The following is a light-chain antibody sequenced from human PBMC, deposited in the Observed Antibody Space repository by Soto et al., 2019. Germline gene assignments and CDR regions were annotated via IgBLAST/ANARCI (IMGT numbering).Light chain of an antibody. Sequence: QSALTQPASVSGSPGQSITISCTGTSFDVGGNNYVSWYQQHPGKAPKLVIFEGHKRPSDISDRFSGSKSAYTASLTISGLQPDDEADYYCCSYAGADSAPYVLGTGTKLTVL. J-gene: IGLJ1*01. V-gene: IGLV2-23*01. CDR1: SFDVGGNNY. CDR3: CSYAGADSAPYV. CDR2: EGH.